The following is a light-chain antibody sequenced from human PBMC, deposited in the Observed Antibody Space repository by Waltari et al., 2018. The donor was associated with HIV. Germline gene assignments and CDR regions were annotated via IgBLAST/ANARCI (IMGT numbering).Light chain of an antibody. V-gene: IGLV3-10*01. Sequence: SYELTQPPSVSVSPGQTARIPCSGDTLPKKHAHWYQQKSGQAPVLVLYEDIKRPSGIPERFSGSNSGTMAILTISGAQVEDEADYYCYSTESNGNHRVFGGGTKLTVL. CDR1: TLPKKH. CDR3: YSTESNGNHRV. CDR2: EDI. J-gene: IGLJ3*02.